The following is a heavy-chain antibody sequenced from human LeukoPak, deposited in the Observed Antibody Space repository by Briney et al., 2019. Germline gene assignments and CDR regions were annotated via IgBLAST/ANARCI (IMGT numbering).Heavy chain of an antibody. D-gene: IGHD3-16*01. V-gene: IGHV3-33*01. CDR3: ARGAVPFGAQVNNWFDP. CDR2: IWYDGSNK. CDR1: GFTFSSYG. Sequence: GGSLRLSCAASGFTFSSYGMHWVRQAPGKGLEWVAVIWYDGSNKYYADSVKGRFTISRDNSKNTLYLQMNSLRAEDTAVYYCARGAVPFGAQVNNWFDPWGQGTLVTVSS. J-gene: IGHJ5*02.